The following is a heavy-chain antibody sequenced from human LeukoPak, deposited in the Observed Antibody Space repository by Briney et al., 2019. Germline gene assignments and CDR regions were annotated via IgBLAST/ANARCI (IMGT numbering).Heavy chain of an antibody. CDR3: ARHTYYGSGSPDAFDI. J-gene: IGHJ3*02. CDR2: IYHSGST. CDR1: GGSISSGGYS. Sequence: SSETLSLTCAVSGGSISSGGYSWSWIRQPPGKGLEWIGYIYHSGSTYYNPSLKSRVTISVDRSKNQFSLKLSSVTAADTAVYYCARHTYYGSGSPDAFDIWGQGTMVTVSS. V-gene: IGHV4-30-2*01. D-gene: IGHD3-10*01.